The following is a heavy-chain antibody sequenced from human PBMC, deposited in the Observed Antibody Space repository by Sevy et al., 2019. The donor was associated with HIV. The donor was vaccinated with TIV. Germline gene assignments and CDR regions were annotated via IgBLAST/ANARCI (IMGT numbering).Heavy chain of an antibody. J-gene: IGHJ4*02. CDR1: GFTFCDYW. Sequence: GGSLRLSCTASGFTFCDYWMSWVRQAPGKGLEWVANIKQDGSDKHYVDSVKGRFTISRDNAKNSLYLQMNSLRAGDTAVYYCARGVTTVTPFDYWGQGTLVTVSS. CDR2: IKQDGSDK. V-gene: IGHV3-7*01. D-gene: IGHD4-17*01. CDR3: ARGVTTVTPFDY.